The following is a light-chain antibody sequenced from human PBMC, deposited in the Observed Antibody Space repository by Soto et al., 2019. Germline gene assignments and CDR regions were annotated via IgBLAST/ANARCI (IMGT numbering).Light chain of an antibody. Sequence: EIHVTQSPATLCASVGDRVTITCRASQSISSWLAWYQQKPGKAPKLLIYDASSLESGVPSRFSGCGSGTEFTLTITSLQPDDFATYYCQLYNSYPWTFGQGTKVDIK. V-gene: IGKV1-5*01. J-gene: IGKJ1*01. CDR3: QLYNSYPWT. CDR2: DAS. CDR1: QSISSW.